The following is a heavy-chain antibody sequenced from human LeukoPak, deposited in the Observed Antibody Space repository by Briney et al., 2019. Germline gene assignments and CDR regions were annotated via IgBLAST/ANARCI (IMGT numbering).Heavy chain of an antibody. CDR2: IFYSGST. J-gene: IGHJ2*01. CDR1: GGSISSYY. D-gene: IGHD3-10*01. V-gene: IGHV4-59*12. Sequence: PSETLSLTCTVSGGSISSYYWSWIRQPPGKGLEWIGYIFYSGSTNYSPSLRSRVTISLDTSKNQFPLKLSSVTAADTAVYYCARLTMFRGVIYGTDWHSDLWGRGTLVTVSS. CDR3: ARLTMFRGVIYGTDWHSDL.